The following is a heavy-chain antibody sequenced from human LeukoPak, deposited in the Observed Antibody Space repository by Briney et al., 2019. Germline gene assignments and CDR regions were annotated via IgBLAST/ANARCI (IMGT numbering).Heavy chain of an antibody. CDR1: GYSFTSYW. CDR3: ARWTRKYSGSSPSTGRYYFDS. Sequence: GESLKISCKGSGYSFTSYWIGWVRQMPGKGLEWMGIIYPGYSDTRYSPSFKGQVTISADKTISTAYLQWSSLKASDTALYYCARWTRKYSGSSPSTGRYYFDSWGQGTLVTVSS. CDR2: IYPGYSDT. D-gene: IGHD1-26*01. J-gene: IGHJ4*02. V-gene: IGHV5-51*01.